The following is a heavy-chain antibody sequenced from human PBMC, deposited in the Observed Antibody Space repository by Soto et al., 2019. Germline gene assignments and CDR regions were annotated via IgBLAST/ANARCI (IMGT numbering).Heavy chain of an antibody. Sequence: AGGSLRLSCAASGFTFSSYWMHWVRQAPGKGLVWVSRINSDGSSTSYADSVKGRFTISRDNAKNTLYLQMNSLRAEDTAVYYCARAKEYSSSLGAFDIWGQGTMVTVSS. CDR3: ARAKEYSSSLGAFDI. CDR2: INSDGSST. J-gene: IGHJ3*02. D-gene: IGHD6-6*01. V-gene: IGHV3-74*01. CDR1: GFTFSSYW.